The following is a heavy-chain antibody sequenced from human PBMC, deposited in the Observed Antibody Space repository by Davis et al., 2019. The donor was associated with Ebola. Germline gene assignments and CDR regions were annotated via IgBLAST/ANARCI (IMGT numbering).Heavy chain of an antibody. Sequence: PSETLSLTCLVSDDSMTSSSYYWGWIRQSPGKGPEWIGSIYYSGTTFYNPSFKSRVTISADASRPQFSLRVTSVTAADTATYYCVRQKEDGLPSDGFDVWGQGTKVIVSS. CDR2: IYYSGTT. CDR1: DDSMTSSSYY. V-gene: IGHV4-39*01. CDR3: VRQKEDGLPSDGFDV. J-gene: IGHJ3*01.